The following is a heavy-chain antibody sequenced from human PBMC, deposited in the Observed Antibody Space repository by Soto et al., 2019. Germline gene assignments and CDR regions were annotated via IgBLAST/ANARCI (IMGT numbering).Heavy chain of an antibody. Sequence: NPXETLSLTCSVSGAALNSGNYYWSWIREVPGKGLEWIGHIYVTGAVDYNPSLRDRITISQDTSERQFSLNLRLVTAADTAVYYCARLRIATNNYKWFDPWGQGTLVTVSS. J-gene: IGHJ5*02. V-gene: IGHV4-31*03. CDR3: ARLRIATNNYKWFDP. CDR1: GAALNSGNYY. CDR2: IYVTGAV. D-gene: IGHD2-21*01.